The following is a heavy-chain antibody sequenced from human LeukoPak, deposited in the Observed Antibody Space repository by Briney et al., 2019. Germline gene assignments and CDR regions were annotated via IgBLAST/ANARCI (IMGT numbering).Heavy chain of an antibody. CDR3: ATHKFGLDAFDY. D-gene: IGHD3/OR15-3a*01. CDR1: GLTFSNVL. V-gene: IGHV3-15*01. Sequence: GGSLRHSCAASGLTFSNVLMRWVGQAPRKGLEWVGRIISKTDGEITDYASHVKGRCTISRDDSKNTLYLKMNSLKTEDTAVYFCATHKFGLDAFDYWGQGTLVTVSS. CDR2: IISKTDGEIT. J-gene: IGHJ4*02.